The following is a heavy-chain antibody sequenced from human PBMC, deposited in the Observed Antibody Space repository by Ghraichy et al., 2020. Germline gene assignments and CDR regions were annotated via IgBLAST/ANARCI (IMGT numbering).Heavy chain of an antibody. CDR1: GGSISSSSYY. D-gene: IGHD3-22*01. V-gene: IGHV4-39*01. CDR3: ARRAPDGSGYYFVDY. J-gene: IGHJ4*02. Sequence: SETLSLTCTVSGGSISSSSYYWGWIRQPPGKGLEWIGSIYYSGSTYYNPSLKSRVTISVDTSKNQFSLKLSSVTAADTAVYYCARRAPDGSGYYFVDYWGQGTLVTVSS. CDR2: IYYSGST.